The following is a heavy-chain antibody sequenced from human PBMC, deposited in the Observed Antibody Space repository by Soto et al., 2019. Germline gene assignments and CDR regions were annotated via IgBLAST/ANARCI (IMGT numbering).Heavy chain of an antibody. J-gene: IGHJ4*02. CDR2: IYYTGST. CDR3: ARDRSNSPDFFDY. D-gene: IGHD6-13*01. V-gene: IGHV4-31*03. CDR1: GGSISSGGYY. Sequence: SETLSLTCTVSGGSISSGGYYWSWIRQHPEKGLEWIGYIYYTGSTYYNPSLQGRLTIAVDTSKNQFSLKLTSVSAADTAVYFCARDRSNSPDFFDYWGQGTLVTVSS.